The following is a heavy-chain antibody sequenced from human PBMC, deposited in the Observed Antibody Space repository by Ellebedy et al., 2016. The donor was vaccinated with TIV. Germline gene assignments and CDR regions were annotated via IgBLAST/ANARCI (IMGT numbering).Heavy chain of an antibody. CDR2: IRPRYSDT. V-gene: IGHV5-51*01. D-gene: IGHD2-15*01. Sequence: GESLKTSCKGSGYSFTNYCIGWVRQMPGKGLEWMGIIRPRYSDTRYSPSFQGQVTISADKSISTAYLQWSSLKASDTAVYYCARPYCSGGSCYRDALDIWGQGTVVTVSS. J-gene: IGHJ3*02. CDR3: ARPYCSGGSCYRDALDI. CDR1: GYSFTNYC.